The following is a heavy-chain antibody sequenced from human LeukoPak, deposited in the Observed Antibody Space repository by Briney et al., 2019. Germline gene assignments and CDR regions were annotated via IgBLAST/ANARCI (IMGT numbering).Heavy chain of an antibody. J-gene: IGHJ4*02. CDR3: AKALRQRDGYNYVFAY. Sequence: GGSLRLSCAASGFTFSSYAMSWVRQAPGKGLEWVSAISGSGGSTYYADSVRGRFTISRDNSKNTLYLQMNSLRAEDTAVYYCAKALRQRDGYNYVFAYWGKETLVPVPS. D-gene: IGHD5-24*01. CDR2: ISGSGGST. V-gene: IGHV3-23*01. CDR1: GFTFSSYA.